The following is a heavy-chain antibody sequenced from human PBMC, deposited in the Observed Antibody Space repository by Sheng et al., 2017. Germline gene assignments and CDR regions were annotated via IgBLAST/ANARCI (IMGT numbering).Heavy chain of an antibody. D-gene: IGHD2-2*02. CDR1: GGTFSSYT. Sequence: QVQLVQSGAEVKKPGSSVKVSCKASGGTFSSYTISWVRQAPGQGLEWMGRIIPILGIANYAQKFQGRVTITADKSTSTAYMELSSLRSEDTAVYYCACEGYCSSTSCYRPLDAFDIWGQGTMVTVSS. V-gene: IGHV1-69*02. CDR2: IIPILGIA. CDR3: ACEGYCSSTSCYRPLDAFDI. J-gene: IGHJ3*02.